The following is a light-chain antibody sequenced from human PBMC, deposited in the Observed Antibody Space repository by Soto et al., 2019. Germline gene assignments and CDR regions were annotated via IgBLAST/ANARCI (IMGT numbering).Light chain of an antibody. J-gene: IGKJ3*01. CDR3: QNYSSVPV. CDR2: AAS. Sequence: DIQMTQSPTSLSASVGDRVTITCRASQDIRNFVAWYQQKPGKAPKLLIYAASTLQSGVPARFSGSGSATVFPLTINRQQHEDVATYSCQNYSSVPVFGPGTKVEIK. CDR1: QDIRNF. V-gene: IGKV1-27*01.